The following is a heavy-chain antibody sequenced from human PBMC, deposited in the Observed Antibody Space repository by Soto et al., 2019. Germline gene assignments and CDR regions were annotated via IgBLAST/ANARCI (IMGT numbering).Heavy chain of an antibody. Sequence: GASVKVSCKASGYTFSSYGISWVRQAPGQGLEWMGWISADNGNTNYAHKLQGRVAMTTDTSTSTAYMELRGLRSDDTAVYYCARDFVRGRVPFDHWGQGTLVTVSS. CDR1: GYTFSSYG. V-gene: IGHV1-18*01. D-gene: IGHD3-10*02. CDR2: ISADNGNT. CDR3: ARDFVRGRVPFDH. J-gene: IGHJ4*02.